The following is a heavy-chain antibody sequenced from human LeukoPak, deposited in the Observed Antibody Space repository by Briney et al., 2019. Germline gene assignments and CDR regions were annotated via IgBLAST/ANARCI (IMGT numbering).Heavy chain of an antibody. J-gene: IGHJ4*02. CDR3: ARDVRPDY. CDR2: IKQDGTEK. CDR1: GFTFSRYW. D-gene: IGHD6-6*01. Sequence: GGSLRLSCAASGFTFSRYWMSWVRQAPGEGLEWVANIKQDGTEKYYMDSVKGRFSIYRDNAKNSLYLQMNALRAEDTAVYYCARDVRPDYWGQGTLVTVST. V-gene: IGHV3-7*04.